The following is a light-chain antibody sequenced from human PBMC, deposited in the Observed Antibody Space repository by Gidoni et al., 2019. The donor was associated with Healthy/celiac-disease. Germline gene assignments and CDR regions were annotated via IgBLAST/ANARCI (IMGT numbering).Light chain of an antibody. V-gene: IGKV1-27*01. Sequence: DIQMTQSPSSLSASVGDRVTITCRASQGISNYLAWYQQKPGKVPKLLIYAASTLQSGVPSRFSGSGSGTDFTLTISSLQPEDVAAYYCQKYNSAPQTFXQXTKVEIK. CDR2: AAS. CDR3: QKYNSAPQT. J-gene: IGKJ1*01. CDR1: QGISNY.